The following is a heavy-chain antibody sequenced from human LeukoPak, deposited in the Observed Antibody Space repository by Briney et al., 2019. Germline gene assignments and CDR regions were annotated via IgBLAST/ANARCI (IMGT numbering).Heavy chain of an antibody. CDR2: ISGDGGST. CDR3: AKEEVPGIAAAADHFDY. J-gene: IGHJ4*02. D-gene: IGHD6-13*01. V-gene: IGHV3-43*02. Sequence: GWSLRLSCAASGFTFDDYAMHWVRQAPGKGLEWVSLISGDGGSTYYADSVKSRFTISRDNSKNSLYLQMNSLRTEDTALYYCAKEEVPGIAAAADHFDYWGQGTLVTVSS. CDR1: GFTFDDYA.